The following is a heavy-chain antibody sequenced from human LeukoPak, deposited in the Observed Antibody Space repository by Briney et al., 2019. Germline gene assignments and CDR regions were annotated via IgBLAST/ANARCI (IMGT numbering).Heavy chain of an antibody. J-gene: IGHJ4*02. CDR3: ARDATIFGVVSSFDF. CDR2: ISGYNGNT. D-gene: IGHD3-3*01. CDR1: GYTFSIYG. V-gene: IGHV1-18*01. Sequence: GASVKVSCKASGYTFSIYGISWVRQAPGQGLEWMGCISGYNGNTNYAQKVQSRVMMTTDTSTSTAYMELRSLRSDDTAVYYCARDATIFGVVSSFDFWGQGTLVTVSS.